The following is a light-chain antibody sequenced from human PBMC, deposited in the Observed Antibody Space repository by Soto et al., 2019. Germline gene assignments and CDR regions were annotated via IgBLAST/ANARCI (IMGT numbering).Light chain of an antibody. CDR2: GAS. Sequence: IGLTQSPGTLSLYPGERATLSCRASQSVSSSYLAWYQQKPGQAPRLLIYGASSRATGIPDRFSGSGSGTDFTLTISRLEPEDFAVYYCQQYGSSLWTFGQGTKVDI. CDR3: QQYGSSLWT. V-gene: IGKV3-20*01. CDR1: QSVSSSY. J-gene: IGKJ1*01.